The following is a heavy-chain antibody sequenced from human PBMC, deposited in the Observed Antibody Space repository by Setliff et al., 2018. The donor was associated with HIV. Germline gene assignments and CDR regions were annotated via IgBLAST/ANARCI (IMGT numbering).Heavy chain of an antibody. Sequence: GESLKISCQGSGYVFTSHWIGWVRQQAGKGLEWMGIIYPGDSDTRYSPSFQGQVTISADKSISTAYLQWSSLKASDTAMYYCARRMWQQDSKFMYYFDYWGQGTLVTVSS. V-gene: IGHV5-51*01. D-gene: IGHD6-13*01. J-gene: IGHJ4*02. CDR1: GYVFTSHW. CDR3: ARRMWQQDSKFMYYFDY. CDR2: IYPGDSDT.